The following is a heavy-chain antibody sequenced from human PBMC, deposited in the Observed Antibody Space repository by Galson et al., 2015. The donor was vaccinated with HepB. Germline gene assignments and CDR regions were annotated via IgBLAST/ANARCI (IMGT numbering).Heavy chain of an antibody. V-gene: IGHV3-30*04. CDR3: ARPLGGVRGVIRWDYYYYYGMDV. D-gene: IGHD3-10*02. J-gene: IGHJ6*02. Sequence: SLRLSCAASGFTFSSYAMHWVHQAPGKGLEWVAVISYDGSNKYYADSVKGRFTISRDNSKNTLYLQMNSLRAEDTAVYYCARPLGGVRGVIRWDYYYYYGMDVWGQGTTVTVSS. CDR2: ISYDGSNK. CDR1: GFTFSSYA.